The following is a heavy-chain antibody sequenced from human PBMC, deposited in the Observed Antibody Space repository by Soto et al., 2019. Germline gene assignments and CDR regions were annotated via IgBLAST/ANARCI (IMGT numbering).Heavy chain of an antibody. J-gene: IGHJ6*02. CDR2: ISSSGSTI. CDR1: GFTFSSYE. D-gene: IGHD4-17*01. CDR3: ASHDYGDYYGMDV. V-gene: IGHV3-48*03. Sequence: WGSLRLSCAASGFTFSSYEMNWVRQAPGKGLEWVSYISSSGSTIYYADSVKGRFTISRDNAKNSLYLQMNSLRAEDTAVYYCASHDYGDYYGMDVWGQGTTVTVSS.